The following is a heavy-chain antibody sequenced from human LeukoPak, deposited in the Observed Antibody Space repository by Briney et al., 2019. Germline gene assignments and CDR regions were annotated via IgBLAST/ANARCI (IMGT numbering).Heavy chain of an antibody. CDR2: IDHSGST. CDR1: GDSISSGGYY. D-gene: IGHD3-16*01. V-gene: IGHV4-30-2*01. J-gene: IGHJ4*02. Sequence: PSETLSLTCTVSGDSISSGGYYWSWIRQPPGKGLEWIGYIDHSGSTYHNPSLKSRVTISVDTSKNQFSLKLSSVTAADTAVYYCGRDLGGGGVNYFDYWGQGTLVTVSS. CDR3: GRDLGGGGVNYFDY.